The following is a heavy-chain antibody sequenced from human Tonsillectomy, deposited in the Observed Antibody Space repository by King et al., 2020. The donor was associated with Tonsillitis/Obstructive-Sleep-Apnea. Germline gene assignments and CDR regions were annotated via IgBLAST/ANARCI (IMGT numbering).Heavy chain of an antibody. D-gene: IGHD1-26*01. CDR1: GGSISSYY. CDR3: ARGSGSYWRPYFDY. CDR2: IYYSGST. Sequence: QLQESGPGLVKPSETLSLTCTVSGGSISSYYWSWIRQPPGKGLEWIGYIYYSGSTNYNPSLKSRVTISVDTSKNQFSLKLSSVTAADTAVYYCARGSGSYWRPYFDYWGQGTLVTVSS. V-gene: IGHV4-59*08. J-gene: IGHJ4*02.